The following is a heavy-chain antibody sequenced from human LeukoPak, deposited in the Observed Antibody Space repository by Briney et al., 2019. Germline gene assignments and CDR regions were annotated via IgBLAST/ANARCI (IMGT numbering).Heavy chain of an antibody. CDR3: ANAGSAVLRFLEWPYNWFDP. V-gene: IGHV3-23*01. CDR2: ISGSGGST. D-gene: IGHD3-3*01. CDR1: GFTFSSYA. Sequence: GGSLRPSCAASGFTFSSYAMSWVRQAPGKGLEWVSAISGSGGSTYYADSVKGRFTISRDNSKNTLYLQMNSLRAEDTAVYYCANAGSAVLRFLEWPYNWFDPWGQGTLVTVSS. J-gene: IGHJ5*02.